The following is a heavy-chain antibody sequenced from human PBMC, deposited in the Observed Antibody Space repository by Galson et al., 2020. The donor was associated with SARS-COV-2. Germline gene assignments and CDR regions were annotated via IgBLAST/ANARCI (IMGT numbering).Heavy chain of an antibody. CDR3: ATDPVSAAANFDY. D-gene: IGHD6-13*01. CDR2: ISNSGSTI. Sequence: GGSLRLSCAASGFSFSDCDMNWVRQAPGKGLEWVSYISNSGSTIYYADSVKGRFTISRDNAKNSLYLRINSLRADDTAVYYCATDPVSAAANFDYWGPGTLVTVSS. CDR1: GFSFSDCD. J-gene: IGHJ4*02. V-gene: IGHV3-48*03.